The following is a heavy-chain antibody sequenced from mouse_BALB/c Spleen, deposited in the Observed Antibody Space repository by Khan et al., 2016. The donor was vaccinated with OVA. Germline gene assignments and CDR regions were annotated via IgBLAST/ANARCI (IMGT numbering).Heavy chain of an antibody. V-gene: IGHV3-8*02. CDR3: ARSTYRYAFAY. CDR1: GDSITSGY. D-gene: IGHD2-14*01. J-gene: IGHJ3*01. CDR2: MIYSGNT. Sequence: EVQLQESGPSLVKPSQTLSLTCSVTGDSITSGYWSWIRKFPGNKLEYMGYMIYSGNTYYNPPLKSRIFITRHTSKNQYYLQLNSVTTEDTATYYCARSTYRYAFAYWGQGTLVTVSA.